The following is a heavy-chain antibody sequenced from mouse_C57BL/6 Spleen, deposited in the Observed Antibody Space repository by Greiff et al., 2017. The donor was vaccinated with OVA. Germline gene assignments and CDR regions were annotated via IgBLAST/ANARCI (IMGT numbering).Heavy chain of an antibody. J-gene: IGHJ1*03. CDR3: ARGGTGKGYFDV. CDR2: INPNNGGT. CDR1: GYTFTDYY. D-gene: IGHD4-1*01. Sequence: EVQLQQSGPELVKPGASVKISCKASGYTFTDYYMNWVKQSHGKSLEWIGDINPNNGGTSYNQKFKGKATLTVDKSSSTAYMELRSLTSEDSAVYYCARGGTGKGYFDVWGTGTTVTVSS. V-gene: IGHV1-26*01.